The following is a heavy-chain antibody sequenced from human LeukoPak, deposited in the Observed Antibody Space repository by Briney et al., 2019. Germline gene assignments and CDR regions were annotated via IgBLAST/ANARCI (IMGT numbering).Heavy chain of an antibody. J-gene: IGHJ6*02. Sequence: GGSLRLSCAASGFTFSNAWMNWVRQAPGKGLEWVGHIRSKADGGTTDYAAPVKGRFTISRDDSKNTLYLQMNSLKTEDTALYYCTTDQFLRSTNYYDMDVWGQGTTVTVSS. CDR3: TTDQFLRSTNYYDMDV. CDR2: IRSKADGGTT. D-gene: IGHD5-12*01. CDR1: GFTFSNAW. V-gene: IGHV3-15*07.